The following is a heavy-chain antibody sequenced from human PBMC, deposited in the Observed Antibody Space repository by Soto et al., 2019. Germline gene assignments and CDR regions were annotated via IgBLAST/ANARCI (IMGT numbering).Heavy chain of an antibody. CDR3: VMVDNYVTPTPQDV. CDR1: GYIFVNYV. J-gene: IGHJ6*02. Sequence: QVQLVQSGDEVKKPGASVQVSCTASGYIFVNYVIAWVRQAPGQGLEWMGWISPYTGNTHSATKIQGRLTMTTDTSTSTAYMDLGSLTSDDTAVYYCVMVDNYVTPTPQDVWGQGTTVTVSS. V-gene: IGHV1-18*01. CDR2: ISPYTGNT. D-gene: IGHD3-16*01.